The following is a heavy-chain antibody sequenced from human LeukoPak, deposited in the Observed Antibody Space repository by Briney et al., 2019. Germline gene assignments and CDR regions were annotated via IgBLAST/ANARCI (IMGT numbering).Heavy chain of an antibody. CDR3: ARSSSPPYYYYGMDV. V-gene: IGHV4-38-2*02. D-gene: IGHD6-13*01. J-gene: IGHJ6*02. CDR1: GYSISSGYY. Sequence: PSETLSLTCTVSGYSISSGYYWGWIRQPPGEGLEWIANMHHSGSTYYNPSLKSRVTISVDTSKNQFSLKLSSVTAADTAVYYCARSSSPPYYYYGMDVWGQGTTVTVSS. CDR2: MHHSGST.